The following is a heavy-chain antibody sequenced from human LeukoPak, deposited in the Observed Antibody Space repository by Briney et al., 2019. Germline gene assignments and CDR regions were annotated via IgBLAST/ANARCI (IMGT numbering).Heavy chain of an antibody. CDR2: IKQDGSEK. Sequence: PGGSLRLSCAASGFTVSSNYMNWVRQAPGKGLEWVANIKQDGSEKYYVDSVKGRFTISRDNAKNSLYLQMNSLRAEDTAVYYCARGGLRIAAAVWGQGTLVTVSS. CDR1: GFTVSSNY. J-gene: IGHJ4*02. D-gene: IGHD6-13*01. CDR3: ARGGLRIAAAV. V-gene: IGHV3-7*01.